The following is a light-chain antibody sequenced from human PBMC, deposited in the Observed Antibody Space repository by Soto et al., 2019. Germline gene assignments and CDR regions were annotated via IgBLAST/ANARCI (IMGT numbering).Light chain of an antibody. J-gene: IGKJ1*01. V-gene: IGKV1-33*01. CDR2: DAS. CDR3: QQYEDLPLT. CDR1: QDINNF. Sequence: DIQMTQSPSSLSASVGDIFTISFQASQDINNFLNWYQQKPGKPPQLLIYDASTLEKGVPSRFSGAGSGADFSFTISNLQPEDSATYYCQQYEDLPLTFGQGTKVDIK.